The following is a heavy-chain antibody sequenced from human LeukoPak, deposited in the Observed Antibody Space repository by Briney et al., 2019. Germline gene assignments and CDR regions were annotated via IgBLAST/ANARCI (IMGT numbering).Heavy chain of an antibody. D-gene: IGHD2-15*01. CDR3: ARDSIECSGGSCTKDAFDI. CDR1: GFAFSDYS. V-gene: IGHV3-11*01. J-gene: IGHJ3*02. CDR2: ISTSGGTI. Sequence: GGSLRLSCAASGFAFSDYSMSWVRQAPGKGLEWVSCISTSGGTIYYADSVKGRFTISRDNAKNSLYLQMNSLRAEDTAVYYCARDSIECSGGSCTKDAFDIWGQGTMVTVSS.